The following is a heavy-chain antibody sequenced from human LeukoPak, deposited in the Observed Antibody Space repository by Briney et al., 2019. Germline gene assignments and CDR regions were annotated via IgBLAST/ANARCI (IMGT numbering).Heavy chain of an antibody. CDR1: GYISRSYG. CDR3: ARRERCCSGWYEDH. Sequence: GASVKVSCKAVGYISRSYGISWVRQAPGQGLEWMGWISGYNGDTNYAQNLHDRLTMSTDTSTSTAYMELTSLRSDDTAVYYCARRERCCSGWYEDHWGQGTLVTVSS. CDR2: ISGYNGDT. V-gene: IGHV1-18*01. J-gene: IGHJ4*02. D-gene: IGHD6-19*01.